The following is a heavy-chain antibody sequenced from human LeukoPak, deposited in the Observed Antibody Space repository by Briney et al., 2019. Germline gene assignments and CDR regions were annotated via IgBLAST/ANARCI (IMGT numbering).Heavy chain of an antibody. J-gene: IGHJ5*02. CDR3: AKDALGYCSGGSCSTRSWFDP. V-gene: IGHV3-30*18. CDR1: GFTLSSYG. CDR2: ISYDGSNK. D-gene: IGHD2-15*01. Sequence: PGRSLRLSCAASGFTLSSYGMRWVRQAPGKGLEWVAFISYDGSNKYYADSVKGRFTISRDNSKNTLYLQMNSLRAEDTAVYYCAKDALGYCSGGSCSTRSWFDPWGQGTLVTVSS.